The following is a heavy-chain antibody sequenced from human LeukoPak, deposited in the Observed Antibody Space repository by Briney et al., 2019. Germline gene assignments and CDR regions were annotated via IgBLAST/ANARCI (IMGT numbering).Heavy chain of an antibody. CDR2: ISPSGGST. V-gene: IGHV1-46*01. CDR1: GYTFTSNY. J-gene: IGHJ6*03. Sequence: GASVKVSCKAFGYTFTSNYMHWVRQAPGQGPEWMGVISPSGGSTTYAQKLQGRVTMTTDTSTSTAYMELRSLRSDDTAVYYCARTPGEFDYYYMDVWGKGTTVTVSS. D-gene: IGHD7-27*01. CDR3: ARTPGEFDYYYMDV.